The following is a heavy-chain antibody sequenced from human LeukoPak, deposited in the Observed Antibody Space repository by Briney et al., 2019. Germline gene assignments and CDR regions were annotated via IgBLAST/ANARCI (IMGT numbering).Heavy chain of an antibody. V-gene: IGHV3-11*01. CDR2: ISSGGRTI. D-gene: IGHD3-22*01. Sequence: GGSLRLSCAASGFTFSDYYMSWIRQAPGKGLEWVSYISSGGRTIYYADSVKGRFTMSRDNAKNSLYLQMNSLRAEDTAVYYCAKDAYDSSGYYNYWGQGTLVTVSS. CDR3: AKDAYDSSGYYNY. J-gene: IGHJ4*02. CDR1: GFTFSDYY.